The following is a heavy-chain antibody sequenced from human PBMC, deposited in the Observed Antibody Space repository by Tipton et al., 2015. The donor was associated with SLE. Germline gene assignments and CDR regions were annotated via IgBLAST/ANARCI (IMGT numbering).Heavy chain of an antibody. J-gene: IGHJ4*02. CDR3: ARHRRITLLRGLILPY. CDR2: SDHTGNT. Sequence: TLSLTCTVYGGSFRGYYWTWIRQSPEKGLEWIGESDHTGNTNDNPSLKSRVTISVDTSKNQFSLKMNSVTAADTAVYYCARHRRITLLRGLILPYWGQGTLVTVSS. D-gene: IGHD3-10*01. CDR1: GGSFRGYY. V-gene: IGHV4-34*01.